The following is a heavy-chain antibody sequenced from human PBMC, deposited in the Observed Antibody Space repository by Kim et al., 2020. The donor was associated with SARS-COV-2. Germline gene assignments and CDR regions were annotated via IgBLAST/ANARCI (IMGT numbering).Heavy chain of an antibody. CDR1: GYTFTSYA. Sequence: ASVKVSCKASGYTFTSYAMHWVCQAPGQRLEWMGWINAGNGNTKYSQKFQGRVTITRDTSASTAYMELSSLRSEDTAVYYCARRGPYDFYGDYEVGWFDPWGQGTLVTVSS. CDR2: INAGNGNT. CDR3: ARRGPYDFYGDYEVGWFDP. D-gene: IGHD4-17*01. J-gene: IGHJ5*02. V-gene: IGHV1-3*01.